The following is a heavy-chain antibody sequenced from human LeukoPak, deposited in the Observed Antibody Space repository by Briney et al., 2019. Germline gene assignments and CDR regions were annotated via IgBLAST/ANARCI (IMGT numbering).Heavy chain of an antibody. V-gene: IGHV4-4*07. Sequence: KPSETLSLTCTVSGGSISSYYWSWIRQPAGKGLEWIGRIYTSGSTNYNPSLKGRVTMSVDTSKNQFSLTLSSVTAADTAVYYCARDLSAKYDSSGYWSAHYYFDYWGQGTLVTVSS. J-gene: IGHJ4*02. CDR3: ARDLSAKYDSSGYWSAHYYFDY. D-gene: IGHD3-22*01. CDR2: IYTSGST. CDR1: GGSISSYY.